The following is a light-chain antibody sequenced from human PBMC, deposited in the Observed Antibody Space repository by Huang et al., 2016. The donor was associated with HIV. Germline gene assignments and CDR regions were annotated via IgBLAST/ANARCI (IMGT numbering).Light chain of an antibody. CDR2: AAS. CDR1: QSVSSY. J-gene: IGKJ4*01. V-gene: IGKV3-11*01. Sequence: EIVLTQSPATLSLSPGERATLSCRASQSVSSYLAWYQQKPGQAPRLLIYAASNRATGIPARFSGSGSGTDFTRTISSLEPEDFAVYYCQQRRLTFGGGTKVEIK. CDR3: QQRRLT.